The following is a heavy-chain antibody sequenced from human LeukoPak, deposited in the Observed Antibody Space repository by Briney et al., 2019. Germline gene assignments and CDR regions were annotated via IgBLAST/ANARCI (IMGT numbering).Heavy chain of an antibody. D-gene: IGHD4-23*01. J-gene: IGHJ5*02. Sequence: GRSLRLSCAASGFTFDDYAMHWVRQAPGKGLEWVSGISWYSGSIGYADSVKGRFTISRDNAKNSLYLQMNSLRAEDTALYYCAKANGGNSIGWFDPWGQGTLVTVSS. CDR3: AKANGGNSIGWFDP. CDR2: ISWYSGSI. CDR1: GFTFDDYA. V-gene: IGHV3-9*01.